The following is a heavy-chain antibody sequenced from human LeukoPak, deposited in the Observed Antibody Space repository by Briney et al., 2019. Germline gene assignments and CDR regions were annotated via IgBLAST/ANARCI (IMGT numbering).Heavy chain of an antibody. V-gene: IGHV3-21*01. J-gene: IGHJ3*02. CDR2: ISSSSSYI. Sequence: GGSLRLSCAASGFTLSSYSMNWVRQAPGKGLEWVSSISSSSSYIYYADSVKGRFTISRDNAKNSLYLQMNSLRAEDTAVYYCVVRYYDFWSGSLDAFDIWGQGTMVTVSS. CDR3: VVRYYDFWSGSLDAFDI. CDR1: GFTLSSYS. D-gene: IGHD3-3*01.